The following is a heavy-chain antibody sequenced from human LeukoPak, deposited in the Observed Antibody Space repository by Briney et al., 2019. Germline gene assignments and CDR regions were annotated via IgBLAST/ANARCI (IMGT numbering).Heavy chain of an antibody. CDR1: GFTFSSYA. Sequence: GGSLRLSCEASGFTFSSYAMSWVRQAPGVGREWVSGIIDSGDITYYANSMKGRFTISRDNSKNTLYLQMNSLRAEDTAVYYCAKLAGPEVYNYYVGVSGKGTTVAVYS. CDR3: AKLAGPEVYNYYVGV. D-gene: IGHD1-14*01. J-gene: IGHJ6*03. CDR2: IIDSGDIT. V-gene: IGHV3-23*01.